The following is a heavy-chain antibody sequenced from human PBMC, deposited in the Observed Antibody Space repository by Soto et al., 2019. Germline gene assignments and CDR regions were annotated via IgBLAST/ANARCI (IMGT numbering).Heavy chain of an antibody. CDR2: IYSGGST. Sequence: EVQLVESGGGLVQPGGSLRLSCAASGFTVSSNYMSWVRQAPGKGLEWVSVIYSGGSTYYADSVKGRFTISRDNSKNTLYLQMNSLRDEDTAVYYCARDGGTGPSYGMDVWGQGTTVTVSS. D-gene: IGHD1-1*01. J-gene: IGHJ6*02. CDR1: GFTVSSNY. CDR3: ARDGGTGPSYGMDV. V-gene: IGHV3-66*01.